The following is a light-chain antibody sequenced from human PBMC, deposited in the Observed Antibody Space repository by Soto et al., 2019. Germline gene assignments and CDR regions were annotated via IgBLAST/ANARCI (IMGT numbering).Light chain of an antibody. CDR1: QSVSSY. J-gene: IGKJ2*01. CDR2: DAS. Sequence: EIVLTQSPATLSLSPGERATLSCRASQSVSSYLAWYQQKPGQAPRLLIYDASNRATGIPARFSGSGSGTEFTLTISSLESADFAVYYCQQYNIRPYTFGQGTKVDIK. CDR3: QQYNIRPYT. V-gene: IGKV3-11*01.